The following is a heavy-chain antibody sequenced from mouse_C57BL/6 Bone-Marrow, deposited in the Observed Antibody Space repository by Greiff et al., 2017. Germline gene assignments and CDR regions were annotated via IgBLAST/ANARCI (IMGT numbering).Heavy chain of an antibody. CDR2: IWWDDDK. CDR3: ARNPNYYGSSSWFAY. CDR1: GFSLSTFGMG. J-gene: IGHJ3*01. Sequence: QVQLKESGPGILQPSQTLSLTCSFSGFSLSTFGMGVGWIRQPSGKGLEWLAHIWWDDDKYYNPALKSRLTISTDTSKNQVFLKIANVDTADTATYYCARNPNYYGSSSWFAYWGQGTLVTVSA. D-gene: IGHD1-1*01. V-gene: IGHV8-8*01.